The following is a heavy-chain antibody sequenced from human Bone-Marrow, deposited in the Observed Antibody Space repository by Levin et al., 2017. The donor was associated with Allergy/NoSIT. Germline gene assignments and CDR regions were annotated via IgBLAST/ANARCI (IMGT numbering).Heavy chain of an antibody. CDR3: TRMADYFDS. V-gene: IGHV5-51*01. D-gene: IGHD5-24*01. CDR1: GYKFSGKW. Sequence: KLGESLKISCKASGYKFSGKWIGWVRQTPEKGLEWVGIIYPGDSETRYSPTFQGHVTISADKSIDTAYLHWRKLESSDTAIYYCTRMADYFDSWGQGTLVSVSS. J-gene: IGHJ4*02. CDR2: IYPGDSET.